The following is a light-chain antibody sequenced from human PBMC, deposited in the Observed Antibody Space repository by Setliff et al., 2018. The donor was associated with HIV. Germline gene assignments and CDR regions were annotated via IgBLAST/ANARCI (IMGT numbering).Light chain of an antibody. V-gene: IGLV2-14*03. CDR1: RSDIGDTYS. CDR3: SSYTNSRTLV. CDR2: DAT. Sequence: QSALTRPASVSGSPGQSITISCTGTRSDIGDTYSVSWYQQHPDKVPKLLIYDATPRPSGVSSRFSASKSGNTASLTISGLQAEDEAGYYCSSYTNSRTLVFGTGTKVTVL. J-gene: IGLJ1*01.